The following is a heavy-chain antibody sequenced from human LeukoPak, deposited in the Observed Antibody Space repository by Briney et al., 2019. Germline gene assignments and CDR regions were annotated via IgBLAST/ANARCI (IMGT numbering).Heavy chain of an antibody. J-gene: IGHJ4*02. V-gene: IGHV3-11*06. CDR3: ARWAERDYFDY. CDR2: ISSSSSYT. CDR1: GFTFSDYY. Sequence: GGSLRLSCAASGFTFSDYYMSWIRQAPGKGLEWVSYISSSSSYTNYADSVKGRFTISRDNAKNSLYLQMNSLRAEDTAVYYCARWAERDYFDYWGQGTLVTVSS.